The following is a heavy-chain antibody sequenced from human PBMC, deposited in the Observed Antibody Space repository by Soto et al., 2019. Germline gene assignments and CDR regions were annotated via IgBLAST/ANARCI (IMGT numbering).Heavy chain of an antibody. CDR1: GFTFSSYA. Sequence: GGSLRLSCAASGFTFSSYAMSWVRQAPGKGLEWVSAISGSGGSTYYADSVKGRFTISRDNSKNTLYLQMNSLRAEDTATYYCAHRPAYYYHSSGYYSLSPLDYWGQGTLVTAPQ. V-gene: IGHV3-23*01. CDR2: ISGSGGST. J-gene: IGHJ4*02. D-gene: IGHD3-22*01. CDR3: AHRPAYYYHSSGYYSLSPLDY.